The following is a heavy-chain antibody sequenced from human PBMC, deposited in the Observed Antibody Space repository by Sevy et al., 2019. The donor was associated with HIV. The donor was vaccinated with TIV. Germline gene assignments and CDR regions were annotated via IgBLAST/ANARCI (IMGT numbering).Heavy chain of an antibody. D-gene: IGHD3-10*01. Sequence: GGSLRLSCAASGFTFSSYGMHWVRQAPGKGLEWVAFIRYDGSNKYYADSVKGRFTISRDNSKNTLYLQMNSLRAEETAVYYCAKDPLDYYGSGSYYYYGMDVWGQGTTVTVSS. CDR1: GFTFSSYG. J-gene: IGHJ6*02. V-gene: IGHV3-30*02. CDR2: IRYDGSNK. CDR3: AKDPLDYYGSGSYYYYGMDV.